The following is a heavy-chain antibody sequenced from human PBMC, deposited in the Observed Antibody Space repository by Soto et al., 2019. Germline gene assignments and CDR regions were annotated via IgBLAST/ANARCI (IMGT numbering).Heavy chain of an antibody. J-gene: IGHJ4*02. CDR3: ARDEGIRGFDS. CDR2: ISGYNGLT. CDR1: GYTFSNYG. D-gene: IGHD2-21*01. V-gene: IGHV1-18*04. Sequence: QVQLVQSGDEVKKAGASVKVSCKASGYTFSNYGISWVRQDPGQGLEWMGWISGYNGLTAYAKNVQGRVTMPIDPPTRTVFIELTSLRSNDTAVYYCARDEGIRGFDSWGQGTLVTVSS.